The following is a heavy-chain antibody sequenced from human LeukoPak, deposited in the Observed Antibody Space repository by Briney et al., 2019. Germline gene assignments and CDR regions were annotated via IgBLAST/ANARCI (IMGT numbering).Heavy chain of an antibody. CDR2: ISAYNDNT. CDR3: ARDGVPYCTNSSCYSWWFDP. Sequence: ASVKVSCKASGYTFTNFGISWMRQAPGQGLEWMGWISAYNDNTNYAQNLQGRVTMTTDTSTSTAYMELRSLRSDDTALYFCARDGVPYCTNSSCYSWWFDPWGQGTLVTVSS. CDR1: GYTFTNFG. V-gene: IGHV1-18*01. D-gene: IGHD2-2*01. J-gene: IGHJ5*02.